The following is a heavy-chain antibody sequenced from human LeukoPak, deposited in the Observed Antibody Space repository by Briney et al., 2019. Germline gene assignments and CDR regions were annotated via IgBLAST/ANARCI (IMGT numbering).Heavy chain of an antibody. CDR3: ARDSYYDYVWGSYRYTNNYYYGMDV. J-gene: IGHJ6*02. Sequence: GGSLRLSCAASGFTFSSYSMNWVRQAPGKGLEWVSYISSSSSTIYYADSVKGRFTISRDNAKNSLYLQMNSLRAEDTAVYYCARDSYYDYVWGSYRYTNNYYYGMDVWGQGTTVTVSS. V-gene: IGHV3-48*04. CDR1: GFTFSSYS. CDR2: ISSSSSTI. D-gene: IGHD3-16*02.